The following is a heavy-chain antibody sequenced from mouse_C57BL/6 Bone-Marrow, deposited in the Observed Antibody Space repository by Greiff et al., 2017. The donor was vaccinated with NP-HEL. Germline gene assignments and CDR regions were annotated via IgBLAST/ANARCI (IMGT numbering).Heavy chain of an antibody. V-gene: IGHV10-1*01. Sequence: VQLKESGGGLVQPKGSLKLSCAASGFSFNTYAMNWVRQAPGKGLEWVARIRSKSNNYATYYADSVKDRFTISRDDSESMLYLQMNNLKTEDTAMYYCVRVRRDYAMDYWGQGTSVTVSS. J-gene: IGHJ4*01. D-gene: IGHD2-14*01. CDR3: VRVRRDYAMDY. CDR2: IRSKSNNYAT. CDR1: GFSFNTYA.